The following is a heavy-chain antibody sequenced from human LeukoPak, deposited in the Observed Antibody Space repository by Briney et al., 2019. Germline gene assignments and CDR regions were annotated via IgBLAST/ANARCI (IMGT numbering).Heavy chain of an antibody. Sequence: PGGSLRLSCAASGFTFSSYAMTWVRQGPVKGLEWVSSISGSGDYTYYADSVKGRFTISRDSSKNTLYLQMNSLRAEDTAVYFCAKNTSNNWYAWFDPWGQGTLVTVSS. CDR1: GFTFSSYA. CDR3: AKNTSNNWYAWFDP. V-gene: IGHV3-23*01. J-gene: IGHJ5*02. CDR2: ISGSGDYT. D-gene: IGHD6-13*01.